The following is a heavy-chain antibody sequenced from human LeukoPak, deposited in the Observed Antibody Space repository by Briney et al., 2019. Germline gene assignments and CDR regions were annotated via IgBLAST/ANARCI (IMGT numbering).Heavy chain of an antibody. J-gene: IGHJ4*02. Sequence: HPGGSLRLSCAASGFTFSSYWMHWVRQAPGKGLVWVSRINSDGSSTSYADSVKGRFIISRDNAANTLYLHMSSLRAEDTAVYYCARDPFGVPTMWGEGTLATVSS. D-gene: IGHD2-8*01. V-gene: IGHV3-74*01. CDR1: GFTFSSYW. CDR3: ARDPFGVPTM. CDR2: INSDGSST.